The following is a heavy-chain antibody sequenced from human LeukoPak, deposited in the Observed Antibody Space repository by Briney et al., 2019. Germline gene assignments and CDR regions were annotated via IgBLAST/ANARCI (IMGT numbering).Heavy chain of an antibody. CDR1: GGSMSSSPYY. Sequence: PSETLSLTCTVSGGSMSSSPYYLGWIRQPPGKGLEWIGSIYYSGSTYYNSSLKSRLTISVNTSKKQFSLKLSSVTAADTAVYYCARGYGDNSGAFDIWGQGTMVTVSS. V-gene: IGHV4-39*01. CDR2: IYYSGST. J-gene: IGHJ3*02. D-gene: IGHD4-23*01. CDR3: ARGYGDNSGAFDI.